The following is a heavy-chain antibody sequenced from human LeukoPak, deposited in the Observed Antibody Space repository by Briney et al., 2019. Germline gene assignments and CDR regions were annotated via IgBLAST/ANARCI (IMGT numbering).Heavy chain of an antibody. CDR1: GFTFSNAW. CDR3: ARDDTVVGATDY. J-gene: IGHJ4*02. D-gene: IGHD1-26*01. Sequence: PGGSLRLSCAASGFTFSNAWMSWVRQAPGKGLEWVSVIYSGGSTYYADSVKGRFTISRDNSKNTLYLQMNSLRAEDTAVYYCARDDTVVGATDYWGQGTLVTVSS. CDR2: IYSGGST. V-gene: IGHV3-66*01.